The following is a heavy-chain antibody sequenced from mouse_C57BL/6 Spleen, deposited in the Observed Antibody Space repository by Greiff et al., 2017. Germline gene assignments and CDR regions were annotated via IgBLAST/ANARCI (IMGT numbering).Heavy chain of an antibody. CDR1: GYTFTGYW. Sequence: VQLQQSGAELMKPGASVKLSCKATGYTFTGYWIEWVKQRPGHGLEWIGEILPGSGSTNYNEKFKGKATFTADTSSNTAYMQLGSLTTEDSAIYYCARKANGYDARAMDYWGQGTSVTVSS. V-gene: IGHV1-9*01. CDR2: ILPGSGST. D-gene: IGHD2-2*01. CDR3: ARKANGYDARAMDY. J-gene: IGHJ4*01.